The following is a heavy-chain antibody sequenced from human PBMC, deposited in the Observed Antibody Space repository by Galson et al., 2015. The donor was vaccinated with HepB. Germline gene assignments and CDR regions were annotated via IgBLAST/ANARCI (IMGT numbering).Heavy chain of an antibody. D-gene: IGHD3-16*02. Sequence: QSGAEVKKPGASVRVSCKASGYTFTSLGISWVRQAPGQGLEWMGWISPYHDNTNYVQKYQGRVTMTTDTSTSTAYMELRGLTSDDTAVYYCAGGVRLGELSSFDYWGQGTLVTVSP. CDR1: GYTFTSLG. CDR2: ISPYHDNT. V-gene: IGHV1-18*04. J-gene: IGHJ4*02. CDR3: AGGVRLGELSSFDY.